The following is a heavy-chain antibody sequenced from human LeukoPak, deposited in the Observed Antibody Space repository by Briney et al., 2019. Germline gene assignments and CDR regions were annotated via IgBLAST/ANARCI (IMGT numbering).Heavy chain of an antibody. Sequence: GGSLRLSCAASGFTFSSYAMSWVRQAPGKGLEWVSAISGSGGSTYYADSVKGRFTISRDNSKNTLYLQMNSLRAEDTAVYYCASYDSSGFYYFDYWGQGTLVTVSS. CDR2: ISGSGGST. CDR3: ASYDSSGFYYFDY. V-gene: IGHV3-23*01. J-gene: IGHJ4*02. CDR1: GFTFSSYA. D-gene: IGHD3-22*01.